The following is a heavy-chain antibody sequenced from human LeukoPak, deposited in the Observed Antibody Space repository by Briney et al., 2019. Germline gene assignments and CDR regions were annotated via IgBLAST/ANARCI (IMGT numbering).Heavy chain of an antibody. CDR3: AVGYSYYYYYYMDV. V-gene: IGHV1-69*05. D-gene: IGHD5-18*01. CDR2: IIPIFGTA. Sequence: GASVTVSCKASGGTFSSYAISWVRQAPGQGLEWMGGIIPIFGTANYAQKFQGRVTITTDESTSTAYMELSSLRSEDAAVYYCAVGYSYYYYYYMDVWGKGTTVTVSS. CDR1: GGTFSSYA. J-gene: IGHJ6*03.